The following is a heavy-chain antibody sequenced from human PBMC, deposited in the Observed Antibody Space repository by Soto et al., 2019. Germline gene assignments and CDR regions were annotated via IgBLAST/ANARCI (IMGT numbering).Heavy chain of an antibody. CDR2: INHSGTT. J-gene: IGHJ6*02. CDR1: GGSFSGFY. D-gene: IGHD2-2*01. Sequence: SETLSLTCAVSGGSFSGFYWTWIRQPPGEGLEWIGEINHSGTTNFNPSLRSRLTISLDSSKKHFSLKLTSMTAADAAVYYCARDASNFVTSYGMDVWGQGTTVTVSS. CDR3: ARDASNFVTSYGMDV. V-gene: IGHV4-34*01.